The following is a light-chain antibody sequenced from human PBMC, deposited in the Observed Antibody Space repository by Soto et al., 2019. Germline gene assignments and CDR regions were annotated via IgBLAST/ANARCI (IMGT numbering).Light chain of an antibody. CDR1: QGVSSNN. CDR3: QQYGSSPPYT. Sequence: EIVLTQSPGTLSLSPGEAATLSCRASQGVSSNNLAWYQQKPGRAPRLLIFGASNRASDIPHRFSGSGSGTDFTLTISRLEPEDCAVYYCQQYGSSPPYTFGQGTKLEIK. CDR2: GAS. V-gene: IGKV3-20*01. J-gene: IGKJ2*01.